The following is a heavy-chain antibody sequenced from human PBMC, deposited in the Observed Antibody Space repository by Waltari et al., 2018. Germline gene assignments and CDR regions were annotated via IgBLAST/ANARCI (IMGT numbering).Heavy chain of an antibody. CDR1: GYTFTSYA. CDR3: ARDRGSDDFWLSYFDY. CDR2: INAGNGNT. D-gene: IGHD3-3*01. Sequence: QVQLVQSGAEVKKPGASVKVSCKASGYTFTSYAMHWVRQAPGQRLEWMGWINAGNGNTKYAQKFQGRVTITRDTSASTAYMELSSLRSEDTAVYYCARDRGSDDFWLSYFDYWGQGTLVTVSS. V-gene: IGHV1-3*01. J-gene: IGHJ4*02.